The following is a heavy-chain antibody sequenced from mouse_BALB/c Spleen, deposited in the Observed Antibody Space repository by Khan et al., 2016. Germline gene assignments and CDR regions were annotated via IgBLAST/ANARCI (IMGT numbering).Heavy chain of an antibody. CDR1: GFTFSSFG. D-gene: IGHD2-10*01. CDR2: ISSGSSTI. J-gene: IGHJ4*01. CDR3: ARAYYGIFYAMDY. V-gene: IGHV5-17*02. Sequence: EVELVESGGGLVQPGGSRKLSCAASGFTFSSFGMHWVRQAPEKGLEWVAYISSGSSTIYYADTVKGRFTISRDNPKNTLFLQMASLRSEDTAMYYCARAYYGIFYAMDYWCQGASVTVSS.